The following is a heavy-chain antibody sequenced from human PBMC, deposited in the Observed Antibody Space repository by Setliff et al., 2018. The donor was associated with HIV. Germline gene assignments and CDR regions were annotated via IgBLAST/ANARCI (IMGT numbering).Heavy chain of an antibody. J-gene: IGHJ4*02. CDR2: ISTYNADT. CDR3: AGSILTGYYTFGADY. Sequence: ASVKVSCKASGYPFINYDINWVRQAPGQGLEWMGWISTYNADTNYAQKLQGRVTMTTDTSTRTAYMDLSSLRSEDTALYYCAGSILTGYYTFGADYWGQGTLVTVSS. V-gene: IGHV1-18*01. CDR1: GYPFINYD. D-gene: IGHD3-9*01.